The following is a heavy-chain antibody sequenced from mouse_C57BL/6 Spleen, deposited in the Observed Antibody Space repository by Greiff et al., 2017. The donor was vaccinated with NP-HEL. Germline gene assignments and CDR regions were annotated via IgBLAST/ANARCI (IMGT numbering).Heavy chain of an antibody. V-gene: IGHV1-81*01. J-gene: IGHJ3*01. D-gene: IGHD2-4*01. Sequence: VKLQESGAELARPGASVKLSCKASGYTFTSYGISWVKQRTGQGLEWIGEIYPRSGNTYYNEKFKGKATLTADKSSSTAYMELRSLTSEDSAVYFCAHLYYDYDETYGGQGTLVTVSA. CDR2: IYPRSGNT. CDR3: AHLYYDYDETY. CDR1: GYTFTSYG.